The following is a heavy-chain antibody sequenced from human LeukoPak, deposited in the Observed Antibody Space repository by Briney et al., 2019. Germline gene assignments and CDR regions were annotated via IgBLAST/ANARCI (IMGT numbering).Heavy chain of an antibody. V-gene: IGHV1-69*01. CDR2: IIPIFGTA. CDR3: ASGPTGYNWNDVSLRGYYYYYMDV. CDR1: GGTFSSYA. Sequence: ASVKVSCKASGGTFSSYAISWVRQAPGQGLEWMGGIIPIFGTANYAQKFQGRVTITADESTGTAYMELSSLRSEDTAVYYCASGPTGYNWNDVSLRGYYYYYMDVWGKATTVTVSS. J-gene: IGHJ6*03. D-gene: IGHD1-1*01.